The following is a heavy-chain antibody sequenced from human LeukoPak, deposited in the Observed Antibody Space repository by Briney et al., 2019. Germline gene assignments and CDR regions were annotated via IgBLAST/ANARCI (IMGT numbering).Heavy chain of an antibody. V-gene: IGHV4-61*02. CDR1: GGSISSGSYY. D-gene: IGHD1-26*01. CDR2: IYTSGST. Sequence: SQTLSLTCTVSGGSISSGSYYWSWIRQPAGKGLEWIGRIYTSGSTHYNPSLKSRVTISVDTSKNQFSLKLSSVTAADTAVYYCARGFRGASFDYWGQGTLVTVSS. CDR3: ARGFRGASFDY. J-gene: IGHJ4*02.